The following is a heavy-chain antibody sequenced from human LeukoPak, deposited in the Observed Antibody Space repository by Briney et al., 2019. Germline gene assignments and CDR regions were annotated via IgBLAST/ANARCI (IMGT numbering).Heavy chain of an antibody. Sequence: PGGSLRLSCAASGFTFDDYAMHWVRQAPGKGLEWVSGISWNSGSIGYADSVKGRFTISRDNAKNSLYLQMNSLRAEDMALYYCAGGSYYYMDVWGKGTTVTVSS. J-gene: IGHJ6*03. D-gene: IGHD3-16*01. CDR3: AGGSYYYMDV. V-gene: IGHV3-9*03. CDR2: ISWNSGSI. CDR1: GFTFDDYA.